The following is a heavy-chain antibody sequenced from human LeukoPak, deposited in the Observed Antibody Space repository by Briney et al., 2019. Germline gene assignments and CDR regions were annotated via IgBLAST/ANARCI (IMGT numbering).Heavy chain of an antibody. CDR3: AKNKGYCSSISCRNYYYYYGMDV. J-gene: IGHJ6*02. CDR2: IYSGGST. D-gene: IGHD2-2*01. Sequence: PGGSLRLSCAASGFTVSSNYMSWVRQAPGKGLEWVSVIYSGGSTYYADSVKGRFTISRDNSKNTLYLQMNSLRAEDTAVYYRAKNKGYCSSISCRNYYYYYGMDVWGQGTTVTVSS. V-gene: IGHV3-53*05. CDR1: GFTVSSNY.